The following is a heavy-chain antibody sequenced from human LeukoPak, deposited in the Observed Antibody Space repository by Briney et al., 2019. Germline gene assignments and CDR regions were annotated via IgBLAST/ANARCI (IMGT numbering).Heavy chain of an antibody. J-gene: IGHJ4*02. D-gene: IGHD6-13*01. V-gene: IGHV1-18*01. CDR1: GYTFTSYG. Sequence: ASVKLSCNASGYTFTSYGISWVRHAPAQGLEWIGWITAYNGNTNYAQKLQGRVTMTTDTSTSTAYMELRSLRSDDTAVYYCARGISAAAGTDPVDYSGQGPPVTVSS. CDR3: ARGISAAAGTDPVDY. CDR2: ITAYNGNT.